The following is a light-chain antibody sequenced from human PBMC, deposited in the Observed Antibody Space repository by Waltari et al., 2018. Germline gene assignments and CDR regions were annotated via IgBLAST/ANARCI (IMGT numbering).Light chain of an antibody. J-gene: IGKJ3*01. CDR1: QSVSNSY. Sequence: EIVLTQSPGTLSLSPGERATLSCRARQSVSNSYLAWYQQKPGQTPRLIIYGASSRATGIPDRFSGSGSGTDFTLTISRLEPEDFAVYYCQQYGSSPLLTFGPGTKVEVK. V-gene: IGKV3-20*01. CDR3: QQYGSSPLLT. CDR2: GAS.